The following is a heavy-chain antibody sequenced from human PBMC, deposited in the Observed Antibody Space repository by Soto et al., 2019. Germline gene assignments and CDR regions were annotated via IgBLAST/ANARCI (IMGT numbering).Heavy chain of an antibody. D-gene: IGHD3-16*01. CDR3: ANSRGGTFLGYHGMDI. Sequence: QVQPVQSGPEVKKTGTSVKVSCKASGGTFSSRAINWVRQAPGQGLEWMGGIIPVFGRVNYAKKFQARVTITADESTGTVYMELSSLRSEDTALYYCANSRGGTFLGYHGMDIWGQGTTVSVAS. V-gene: IGHV1-69*01. J-gene: IGHJ6*02. CDR2: IIPVFGRV. CDR1: GGTFSSRA.